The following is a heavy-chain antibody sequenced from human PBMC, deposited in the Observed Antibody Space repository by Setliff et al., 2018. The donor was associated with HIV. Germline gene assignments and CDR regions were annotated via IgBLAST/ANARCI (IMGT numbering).Heavy chain of an antibody. Sequence: ASVKVSCKASGYTFSAYYLHWVRRAPGQGLEWMGWINPNSGGTNYAQRFQGRVSITADASTNTAYMDLSSLRSEDTAVYYCARARTPMGSGYYMDVWGKGTTVTVSS. V-gene: IGHV1-2*02. D-gene: IGHD5-18*01. CDR3: ARARTPMGSGYYMDV. CDR2: INPNSGGT. CDR1: GYTFSAYY. J-gene: IGHJ6*03.